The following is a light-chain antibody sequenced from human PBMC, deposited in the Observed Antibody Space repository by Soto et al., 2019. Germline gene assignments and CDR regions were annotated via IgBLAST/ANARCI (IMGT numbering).Light chain of an antibody. CDR3: QQYGSSPLT. CDR1: QSVSSSY. J-gene: IGKJ4*01. Sequence: EIVLTQSPGTLSLSPGERATLSCRASQSVSSSYLGWYQQEPGQAPRLLIYGASSRATGIPDRFSGSGSGTDFTLTISRLEPEDFALYYCQQYGSSPLTFGGGTKVEIK. CDR2: GAS. V-gene: IGKV3-20*01.